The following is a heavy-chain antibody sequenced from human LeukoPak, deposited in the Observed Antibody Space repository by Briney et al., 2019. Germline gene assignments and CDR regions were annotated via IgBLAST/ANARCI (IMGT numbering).Heavy chain of an antibody. CDR1: GGSISSSNW. D-gene: IGHD3-10*01. J-gene: IGHJ4*02. CDR3: ARDRVWFGELLPFDY. CDR2: IYHSGST. V-gene: IGHV4-4*02. Sequence: SETLSLTCAVSGGSISSSNWWSWVRQPPGKGLEWIGEIYHSGSTNYNPSLKSRVTISVDKSKNQFSLKLSSVTAADTAVYYCARDRVWFGELLPFDYWGQGTLVTVSS.